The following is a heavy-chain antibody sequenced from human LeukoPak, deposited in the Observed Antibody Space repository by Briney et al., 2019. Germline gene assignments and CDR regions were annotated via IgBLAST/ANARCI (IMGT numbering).Heavy chain of an antibody. CDR3: ARSYILTGYSLDY. V-gene: IGHV1-46*01. Sequence: ASVKVSCKASGYTFTSYGISWVRQAPGQGLEWMGIINPSGGSTSYAQKFQGRVTMTRDMSTSTVYMELSSLRSEDTAVYYCARSYILTGYSLDYWGQGTLVTVSS. CDR1: GYTFTSYG. J-gene: IGHJ4*02. D-gene: IGHD3-9*01. CDR2: INPSGGST.